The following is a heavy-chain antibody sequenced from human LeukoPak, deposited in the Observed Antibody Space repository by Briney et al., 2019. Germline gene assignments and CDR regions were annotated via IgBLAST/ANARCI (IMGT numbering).Heavy chain of an antibody. D-gene: IGHD2-15*01. Sequence: SETLSLTCTVSGGSISSYYWSWIRQPAGKGLEWIGRIYPSGSTNYNPSLESRVTMSVDTSKNQFSLKLSSVTAADTGVYYCARDDCSGGSCYSYWGQRTLVTVSS. V-gene: IGHV4-4*07. CDR3: ARDDCSGGSCYSY. CDR1: GGSISSYY. CDR2: IYPSGST. J-gene: IGHJ4*02.